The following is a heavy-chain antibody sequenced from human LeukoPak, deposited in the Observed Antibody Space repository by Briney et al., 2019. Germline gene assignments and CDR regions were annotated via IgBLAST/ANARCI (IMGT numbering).Heavy chain of an antibody. Sequence: PGGSLRLSCAASGFTVSSDYMSWVRQAPGKGLEWVSVIYSGGSTYYADSVKGRFTISRDKSKNTVYLQMNSLRFEDTAMYYCARNWFDPWGQGTLVIVSS. V-gene: IGHV3-53*05. CDR1: GFTVSSDY. J-gene: IGHJ5*02. CDR3: ARNWFDP. CDR2: IYSGGST.